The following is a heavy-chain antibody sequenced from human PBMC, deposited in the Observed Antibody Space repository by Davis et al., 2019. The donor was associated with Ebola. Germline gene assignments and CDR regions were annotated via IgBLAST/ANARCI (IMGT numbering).Heavy chain of an antibody. Sequence: GGSLRLSCAASGFTFSSYGMHWVRQAPGKGLEWVAVIWYDGSNKYYADSVKGRFTISKDNSKNTLYLQMNSLRAEDTAVYYCAREVVPAAILYYYGMDVWGQGTTVTVSS. CDR1: GFTFSSYG. J-gene: IGHJ6*02. CDR3: AREVVPAAILYYYGMDV. V-gene: IGHV3-33*01. D-gene: IGHD2-2*02. CDR2: IWYDGSNK.